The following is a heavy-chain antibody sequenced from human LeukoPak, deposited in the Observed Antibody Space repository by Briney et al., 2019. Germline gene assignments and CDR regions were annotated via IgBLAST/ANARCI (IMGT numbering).Heavy chain of an antibody. CDR1: GYTFTVYY. CDR3: ARDILRSTGGDY. CDR2: INPNSGGT. V-gene: IGHV1-2*06. J-gene: IGHJ4*02. D-gene: IGHD4-17*01. Sequence: ASVKVSCKTSGYTFTVYYMHWVRQAPGQGLEWMGRINPNSGGTNYAQKFQGRVTMTRDTSISTAYMELSRLRSDDTAVYYCARDILRSTGGDYWGQGTLVTVSS.